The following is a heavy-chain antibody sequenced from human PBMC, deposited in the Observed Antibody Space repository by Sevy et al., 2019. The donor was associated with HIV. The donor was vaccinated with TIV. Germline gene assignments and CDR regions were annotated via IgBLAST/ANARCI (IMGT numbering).Heavy chain of an antibody. V-gene: IGHV1-8*01. CDR1: GYTFTSYD. Sequence: ASVKVSCKASGYTFTSYDINWVRQATGQGLAWMGWMNPNSGNTGYAQKFQGRVTMTRNTSISTAYMELSSLRSEDTAVYYCARNRDKICSGGSCYSDYYYGMDVWGQGTTVTVSS. D-gene: IGHD2-15*01. CDR3: ARNRDKICSGGSCYSDYYYGMDV. CDR2: MNPNSGNT. J-gene: IGHJ6*02.